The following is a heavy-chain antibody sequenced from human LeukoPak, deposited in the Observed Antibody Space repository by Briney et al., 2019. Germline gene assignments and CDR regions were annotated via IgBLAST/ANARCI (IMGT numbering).Heavy chain of an antibody. Sequence: PGGSLRLSCAASGFTFSSYGMHWVRQAPGKGLEWVAVISYDGSNKYYADSVKGRFTISRDNSKNTLYLQMNSLRAEDTAVYYCAEDLDSGSYDYWGQGTLVTVSS. J-gene: IGHJ4*02. CDR1: GFTFSSYG. CDR2: ISYDGSNK. V-gene: IGHV3-30*18. CDR3: AEDLDSGSYDY. D-gene: IGHD1-26*01.